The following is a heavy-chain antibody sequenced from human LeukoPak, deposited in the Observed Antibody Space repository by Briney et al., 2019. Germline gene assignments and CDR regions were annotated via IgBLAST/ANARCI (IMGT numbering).Heavy chain of an antibody. CDR1: GFTVSSNY. CDR3: ARGDSSSWYEFDY. V-gene: IGHV3-66*01. J-gene: IGHJ4*02. CDR2: IYSGGGT. D-gene: IGHD6-13*01. Sequence: GGSLRLSCAASGFTVSSNYMSWVRQAPGKGPEWVSVIYSGGGTYYADSVKGRFTISRDNSKNTLYLQMNSLRAEDTAVYYCARGDSSSWYEFDYWGQGTLVTVSS.